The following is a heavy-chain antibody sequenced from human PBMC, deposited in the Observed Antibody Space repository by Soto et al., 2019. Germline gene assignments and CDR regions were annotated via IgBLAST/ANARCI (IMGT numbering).Heavy chain of an antibody. V-gene: IGHV3-21*01. D-gene: IGHD4-17*01. CDR1: GFTFSSYA. CDR2: ISSSSSYI. CDR3: ARDLLTTAYDY. J-gene: IGHJ4*02. Sequence: PGGSLRLSCAASGFTFSSYAMSWVRQAPGKGLEWVSSISSSSSYIYYADSVKGRFTISRDNAKNSLYLQMNSLRAEDTAVYYCARDLLTTAYDYWGQGTLVTVSS.